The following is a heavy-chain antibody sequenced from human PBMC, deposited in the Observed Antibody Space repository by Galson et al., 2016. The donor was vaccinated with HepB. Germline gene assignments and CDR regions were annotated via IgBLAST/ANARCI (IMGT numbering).Heavy chain of an antibody. Sequence: SLRLSCAVSGFTFDSYDMSWVRQAPGKGPEWVSAISAGGGRTNYVDSVKGRFTISRDNSKSTLYLQMNSLRVDGTALYYCAKDRASRLSSRGWLTNDALDIWGQGTMVTVSS. CDR2: ISAGGGRT. V-gene: IGHV3-23*01. CDR1: GFTFDSYD. CDR3: AKDRASRLSSRGWLTNDALDI. D-gene: IGHD6-19*01. J-gene: IGHJ3*02.